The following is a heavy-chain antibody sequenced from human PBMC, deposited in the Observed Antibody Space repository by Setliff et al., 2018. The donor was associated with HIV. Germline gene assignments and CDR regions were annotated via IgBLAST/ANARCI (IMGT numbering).Heavy chain of an antibody. CDR2: FYTSGST. J-gene: IGHJ4*02. CDR1: GGSIDTYY. V-gene: IGHV4-4*07. CDR3: ARDRLTYYSDY. Sequence: SSETLSLTCTVSGGSIDTYYWSWIRQPAGKGLEWIGRFYTSGSTNYNPSLKSRVAMSVDTSKNQFSLKLSSVTAADTAVYYCARDRLTYYSDYWGQGILVTVSS. D-gene: IGHD3-22*01.